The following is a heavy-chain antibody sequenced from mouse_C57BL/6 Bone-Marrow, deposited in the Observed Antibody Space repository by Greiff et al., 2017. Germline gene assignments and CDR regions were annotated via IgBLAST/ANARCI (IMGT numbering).Heavy chain of an antibody. CDR3: ARNYEAMDY. CDR1: GYTFTSYW. Sequence: VQLQQPGAELVKPGASVKMSCKASGYTFTSYWITWVKQRPGQGLAWIGDIYPGSGSTNYNEKFKSTATLTVDTSSSTAYMHLSSLTSEDSSVYYCARNYEAMDYWGQGTSVTVSS. D-gene: IGHD1-1*01. J-gene: IGHJ4*01. CDR2: IYPGSGST. V-gene: IGHV1-55*01.